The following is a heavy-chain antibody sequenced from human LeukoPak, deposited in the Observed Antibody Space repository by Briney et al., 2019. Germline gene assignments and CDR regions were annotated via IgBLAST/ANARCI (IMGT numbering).Heavy chain of an antibody. D-gene: IGHD2-21*02. CDR1: GFSFSSYT. V-gene: IGHV3-21*01. CDR3: ARDGRCGGDCYAS. J-gene: IGHJ4*02. Sequence: PGGSLRLSCAASGFSFSSYTVNWVRQAPGKGLEWVSIISSSSYIYYADSVKGRFTISRDNAKNALYLQMNSLSVEHTAVYYCARDGRCGGDCYASWGQGTLVTVSS. CDR2: ISSSSYI.